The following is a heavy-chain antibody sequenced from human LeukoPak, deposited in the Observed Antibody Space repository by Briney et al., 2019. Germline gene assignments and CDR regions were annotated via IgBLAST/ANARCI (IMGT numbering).Heavy chain of an antibody. D-gene: IGHD3-9*01. CDR1: GLTVRNAY. CDR3: ARDSESWTETGPRFDY. J-gene: IGHJ4*02. Sequence: PGGSLRLSCAASGLTVRNAYMSWARQAPGEGLEWVANINQDGSAQYYVDSVKGQFTISRDNAKNSLYLQMNSLRVEDTAVYYCARDSESWTETGPRFDYWGQGTLVTVSS. V-gene: IGHV3-7*01. CDR2: INQDGSAQ.